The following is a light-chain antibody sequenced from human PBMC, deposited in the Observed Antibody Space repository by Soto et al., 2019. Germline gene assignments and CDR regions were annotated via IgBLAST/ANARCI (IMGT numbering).Light chain of an antibody. CDR1: SSNIGTNS. V-gene: IGLV1-44*01. CDR2: HGD. CDR3: AAWDDSLSGVV. Sequence: QSVLTQPPSASGTPGQRVTISCSGSSSNIGTNSVNWYQQLPGTAPKLLIYHGDHRPSGVPDRFSCSKSGSSASLAISGLQSEDEADYYCAAWDDSLSGVVFGGGTKLTVL. J-gene: IGLJ3*02.